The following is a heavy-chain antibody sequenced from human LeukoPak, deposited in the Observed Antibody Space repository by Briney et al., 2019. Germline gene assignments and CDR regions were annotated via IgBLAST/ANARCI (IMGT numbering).Heavy chain of an antibody. V-gene: IGHV4-39*01. CDR1: GGSISSRSFY. CDR2: IHYTGST. CDR3: ARSLPAYYYDSSGSGAFDI. Sequence: SETLSLTCTVSGGSISSRSFYWGWIRQPPGKGLEWTGSIHYTGSTYYNPSLKSRITISVDTSKNQFSLTLSSVTAADMAVYYCARSLPAYYYDSSGSGAFDIWGQGTMVTVSS. D-gene: IGHD3-22*01. J-gene: IGHJ3*02.